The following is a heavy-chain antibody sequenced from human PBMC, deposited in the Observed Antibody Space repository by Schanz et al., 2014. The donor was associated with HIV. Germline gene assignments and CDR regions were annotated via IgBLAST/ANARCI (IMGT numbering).Heavy chain of an antibody. CDR3: ARLGPIVVVPGPLAWYFDL. D-gene: IGHD2-2*01. CDR1: GYTFTSYG. V-gene: IGHV1-2*02. J-gene: IGHJ2*01. Sequence: QVQLVQSGAEVKKPGASVKVSCKASGYTFTSYGISWVRQAPGQGLEWMGWINPNSGGTNSAQKFQGRVTMTRDTSISTAYMEMTRLTSHDTAVYYCARLGPIVVVPGPLAWYFDLWGRGTLVTVSS. CDR2: INPNSGGT.